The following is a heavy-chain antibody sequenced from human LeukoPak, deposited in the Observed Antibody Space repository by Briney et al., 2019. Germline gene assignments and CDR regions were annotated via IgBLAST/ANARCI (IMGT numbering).Heavy chain of an antibody. CDR2: ISSNGGST. CDR3: ARDSGRRLTGTHWVY. J-gene: IGHJ4*02. V-gene: IGHV3-64*01. D-gene: IGHD3-9*01. CDR1: GFTFSSYA. Sequence: GGSLRLSCAASGFTFSSYAMHWVRQAPGKGLEYVSAISSNGGSTYYANSVKGRFTISRDNSKNTLYLQMGSLRAEDMAVYYCARDSGRRLTGTHWVYWGQGTLVTVSS.